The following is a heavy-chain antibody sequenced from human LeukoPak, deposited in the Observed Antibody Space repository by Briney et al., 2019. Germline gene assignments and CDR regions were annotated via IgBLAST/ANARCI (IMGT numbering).Heavy chain of an antibody. CDR3: ARRADVTLVRGVAYGMDV. Sequence: GGSLGLSCAASGFTLSNYWMYWVRQAPGKGPVWVSRMNSDGQTTSYADSVKGRFTISRDNAKNTLYLQLNSLRAEDTAVYYCARRADVTLVRGVAYGMDVWGQGTTVTVSS. V-gene: IGHV3-74*01. D-gene: IGHD3-10*01. J-gene: IGHJ6*02. CDR2: MNSDGQTT. CDR1: GFTLSNYW.